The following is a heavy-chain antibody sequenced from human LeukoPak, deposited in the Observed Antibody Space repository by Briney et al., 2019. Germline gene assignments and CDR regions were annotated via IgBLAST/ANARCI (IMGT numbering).Heavy chain of an antibody. D-gene: IGHD3-22*01. Sequence: SETLSLTCAAYGGSFSGYYWSWIRQPPGKGLEWIGEINHSGSTNYNPSLKSRVTISVDTSKNQFSLKLSSVTAADTAVYYCARGRYYDSSVYYYWGQGTLVTVSS. CDR3: ARGRYYDSSVYYY. V-gene: IGHV4-34*01. J-gene: IGHJ4*02. CDR2: INHSGST. CDR1: GGSFSGYY.